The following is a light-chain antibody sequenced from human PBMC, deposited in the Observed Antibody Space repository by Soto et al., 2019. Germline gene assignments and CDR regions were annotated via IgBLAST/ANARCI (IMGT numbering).Light chain of an antibody. V-gene: IGLV2-14*01. CDR3: SSFATSGTTVI. CDR1: SSDIGAYNY. Sequence: QSALTQPASVSGSPGQSITISCTGTSSDIGAYNYVFWYQQHPGKVPKLMIYEVSNRPSGVSNRFSGSKSGNTASLTISGLQAEDESDYYCSSFATSGTTVIFGGGTKLTVL. CDR2: EVS. J-gene: IGLJ2*01.